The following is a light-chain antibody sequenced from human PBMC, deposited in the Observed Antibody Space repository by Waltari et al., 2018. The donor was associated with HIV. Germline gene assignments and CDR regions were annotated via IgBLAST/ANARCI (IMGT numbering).Light chain of an antibody. CDR3: QNYNSAPPT. V-gene: IGKV1-27*01. CDR2: AAS. CDR1: QGISNY. J-gene: IGKJ5*01. Sequence: TQSPSSLSASVGDRVTITCRASQGISNYLAWYQQKPGRVPKLLIYAASTLQSGVPSRFSGSGSGTDFTLTISSLQPDDVATYYCQNYNSAPPTFGQGTRLDIK.